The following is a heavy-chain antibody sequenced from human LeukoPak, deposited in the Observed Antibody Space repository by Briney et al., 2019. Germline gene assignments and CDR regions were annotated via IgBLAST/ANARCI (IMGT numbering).Heavy chain of an antibody. CDR1: GGSFSGYY. J-gene: IGHJ6*02. D-gene: IGHD3-10*01. CDR3: ASSRPKLLWFGELFDGMDV. Sequence: SETLSLTCAVYGGSFSGYYWSWIRQPPGKGLEWIGEINHSGSTNYNPSLKSRVTISVDTSKNQFSLKLSSVTAADTAVYYCASSRPKLLWFGELFDGMDVWGQGTTVTVSS. CDR2: INHSGST. V-gene: IGHV4-34*01.